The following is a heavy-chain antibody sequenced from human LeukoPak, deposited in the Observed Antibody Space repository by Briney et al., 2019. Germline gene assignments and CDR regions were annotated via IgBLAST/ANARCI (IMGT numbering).Heavy chain of an antibody. V-gene: IGHV4-39*07. Sequence: SETLSLTCTVSGGSISSSSYYWGWIRQPPGKGREWIGSIYYSGSTYYNPSLKSRVTISVDTSKNQFSLKLTSVTAADTAVYYCARVERNYDILTGYYYYFDYWGQGTLVTVSS. D-gene: IGHD3-9*01. CDR1: GGSISSSSYY. J-gene: IGHJ4*02. CDR3: ARVERNYDILTGYYYYFDY. CDR2: IYYSGST.